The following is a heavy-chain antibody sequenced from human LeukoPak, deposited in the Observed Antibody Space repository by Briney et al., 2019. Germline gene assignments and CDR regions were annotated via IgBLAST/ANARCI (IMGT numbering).Heavy chain of an antibody. D-gene: IGHD3-3*01. V-gene: IGHV3-64*02. Sequence: GGSLRLSCAASGFTFSSYTMHWVRQAPGKGLEYVSAIISNGGSTHYADSVKGRFTISRDNSKNTLFLQMGSLRAEDMAVYYCARVTMAATIANYYYYYMDVWGTGTTVTVSS. CDR2: IISNGGST. CDR1: GFTFSSYT. J-gene: IGHJ6*03. CDR3: ARVTMAATIANYYYYYMDV.